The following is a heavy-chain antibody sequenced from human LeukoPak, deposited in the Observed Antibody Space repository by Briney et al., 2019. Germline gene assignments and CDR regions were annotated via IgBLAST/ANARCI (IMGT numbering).Heavy chain of an antibody. CDR2: IYYSGST. V-gene: IGHV4-39*07. J-gene: IGHJ4*02. CDR1: GGSISSSSYY. D-gene: IGHD1-26*01. Sequence: SETLSLTCTVSGGSISSSSYYWGWIRQPPGKGLEWIGSIYYSGSTYYNPSLKSRVTISVDTSKNQFSLKLSSVTAADTAVYYCARDWDESIEYWGQGTLVTVSS. CDR3: ARDWDESIEY.